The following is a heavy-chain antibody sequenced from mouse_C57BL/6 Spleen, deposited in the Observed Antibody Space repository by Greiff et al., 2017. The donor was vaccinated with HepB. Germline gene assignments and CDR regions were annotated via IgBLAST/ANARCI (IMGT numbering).Heavy chain of an antibody. CDR1: GYAFTNYL. CDR3: ARGRPFDY. CDR2: INPGSGGT. V-gene: IGHV1-54*01. J-gene: IGHJ2*01. Sequence: VQLQQSGAELVRPGTSVKVSCKASGYAFTNYLIEWVKQRPGQGLEWIGVINPGSGGTNYNEKFKGKATLTADKSSSTAYMQLSSLTSEDSAVYCCARGRPFDYWGQGTTLTVSS.